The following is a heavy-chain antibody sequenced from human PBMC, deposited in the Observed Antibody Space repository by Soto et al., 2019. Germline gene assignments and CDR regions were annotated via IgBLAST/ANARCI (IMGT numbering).Heavy chain of an antibody. D-gene: IGHD6-19*01. CDR3: AKDLYSSGWYHY. V-gene: IGHV3-23*01. CDR1: GFTFSTYA. CDR2: ISGSGDST. Sequence: EVQLLESGGGLVQPGGSLRLSCAASGFTFSTYATTWVRQAPGKGLEWVSAISGSGDSTYYADSVKGRFTISRDNSKNTLYLQMSSLTAEDTALYYCAKDLYSSGWYHYWGQGTLVTVSS. J-gene: IGHJ4*02.